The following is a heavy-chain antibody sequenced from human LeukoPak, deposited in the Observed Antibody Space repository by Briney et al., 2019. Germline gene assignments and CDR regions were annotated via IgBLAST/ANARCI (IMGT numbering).Heavy chain of an antibody. CDR1: GGSISSSSYY. CDR2: IYYSGST. D-gene: IGHD3-22*01. CDR3: ARKTYSSGYYYYFDY. V-gene: IGHV4-39*07. J-gene: IGHJ4*02. Sequence: SETLSLTCTVSGGSISSSSYYWGWIRQPPGKGLEWIGSIYYSGSTYYNPSLKSRVTISVDTSKNQFSLKLSPVTAADTAVYYCARKTYSSGYYYYFDYWGQGTLVTVSS.